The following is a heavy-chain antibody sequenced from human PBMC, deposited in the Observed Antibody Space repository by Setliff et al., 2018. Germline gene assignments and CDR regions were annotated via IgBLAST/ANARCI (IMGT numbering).Heavy chain of an antibody. J-gene: IGHJ4*02. CDR1: GYTFTNYY. CDR3: ARGGSPDCSTAGCRYGDYVY. D-gene: IGHD2-2*01. V-gene: IGHV1-46*03. Sequence: ASGKVSCKASGYTFTNYYINWVRQAPGQGLEWMGIINPRAGTTSYAQKLQGRVTMTRDTSTNTVYMELSSLRSEDTAVYYCARGGSPDCSTAGCRYGDYVYWGQGTQVTVSS. CDR2: INPRAGTT.